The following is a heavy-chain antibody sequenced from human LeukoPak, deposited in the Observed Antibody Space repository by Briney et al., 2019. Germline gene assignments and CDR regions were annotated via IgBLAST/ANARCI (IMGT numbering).Heavy chain of an antibody. CDR1: RPIFSTYT. D-gene: IGHD3-22*01. CDR3: AGGSLGSGSSSDCCPLDY. J-gene: IGHJ4*02. CDR2: ISYDGDSS. V-gene: IGHV3-30*14. Sequence: PGGSLRLSCAASRPIFSTYTMHWVRQAPGKGLEWVATISYDGDSSFYADSVKGRFTISRDNSKNTLYLQMNSLRADDTAMYYCAGGSLGSGSSSDCCPLDYWGQGTLVTVSS.